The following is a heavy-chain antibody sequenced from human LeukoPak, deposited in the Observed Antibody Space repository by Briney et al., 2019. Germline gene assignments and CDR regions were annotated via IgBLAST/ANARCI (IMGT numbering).Heavy chain of an antibody. CDR2: IYYSGST. CDR1: GGSFTDYY. CDR3: ASLPGDGYNWWLDY. J-gene: IGHJ4*02. D-gene: IGHD5-24*01. V-gene: IGHV4-30-4*08. Sequence: SSETLSLTCAVYGGSFTDYYWSWIRQPPGKGLEWIGYIYYSGSTYYNPSLKSRVTISVDTSKNQFSLKLSSVTAADTAVYYCASLPGDGYNWWLDYWGQGTLVTVSS.